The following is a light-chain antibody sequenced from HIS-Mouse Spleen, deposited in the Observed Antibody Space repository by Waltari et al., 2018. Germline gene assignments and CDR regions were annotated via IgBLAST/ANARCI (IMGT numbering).Light chain of an antibody. V-gene: IGLV2-23*01. CDR1: SSDVGSYNL. Sequence: QSALTQPASVSGSPGQSITISCTGTSSDVGSYNLVSWSQQHPGKAPKLMIYEGRKRPSGVSNRCSGSKAGNTASLTSAGLQAEDEADYYCCAYAGSSTGVFGGGTKLTVL. CDR2: EGR. J-gene: IGLJ3*02. CDR3: CAYAGSSTGV.